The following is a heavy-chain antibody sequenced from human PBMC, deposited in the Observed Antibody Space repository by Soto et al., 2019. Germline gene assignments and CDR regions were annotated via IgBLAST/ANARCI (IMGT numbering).Heavy chain of an antibody. Sequence: SETLSLTCTVSGDSLRSSYHYWGWIRQLPGKGLEWIGSIYYTGNTYYNPSLKSRVSISVDMATNEISLRLRAESVADTAVYYCVRVEMYAGEFTPNFDRGGQGALVTVSS. CDR1: GDSLRSSYHY. CDR3: VRVEMYAGEFTPNFDR. D-gene: IGHD2-8*01. V-gene: IGHV4-39*01. J-gene: IGHJ4*02. CDR2: IYYTGNT.